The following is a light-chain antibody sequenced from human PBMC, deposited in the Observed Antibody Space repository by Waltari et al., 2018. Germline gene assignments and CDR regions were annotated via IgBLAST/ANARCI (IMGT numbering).Light chain of an antibody. CDR2: EAS. CDR3: HVRSNWPPVT. V-gene: IGKV3-11*01. J-gene: IGKJ4*01. Sequence: EIVLTQSPATLSLSPGERATLSCRASQSVNEYLAWYQQIPGQAPRLLIYEASNRATGIPARFSGSGSGTDFTLTISSLEPEDFAIYYCHVRSNWPPVTFGGGTKVEIK. CDR1: QSVNEY.